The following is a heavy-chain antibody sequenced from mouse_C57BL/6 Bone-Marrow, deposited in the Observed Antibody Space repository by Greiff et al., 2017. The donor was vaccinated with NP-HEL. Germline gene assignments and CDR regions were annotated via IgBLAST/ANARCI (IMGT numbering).Heavy chain of an antibody. Sequence: QVQLQQPGAELVMPGASVKLSCKASGYTFTSYWMHWVKQRPGQGLEWIGEIDPSDSYTNYNQKFKGKSTLTVDKSSSTAYMQLSSLTSEDSAVYYCARESWDSYYFDYWGQGTTLTVSS. J-gene: IGHJ2*01. V-gene: IGHV1-69*01. D-gene: IGHD4-1*01. CDR1: GYTFTSYW. CDR2: IDPSDSYT. CDR3: ARESWDSYYFDY.